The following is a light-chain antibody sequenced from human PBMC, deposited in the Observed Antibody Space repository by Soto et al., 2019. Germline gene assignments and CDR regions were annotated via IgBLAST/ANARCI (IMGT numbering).Light chain of an antibody. V-gene: IGKV1-5*01. CDR3: QQYNSYSVYT. Sequence: DIQMTQSPSTLSASVGDRVTITCRASQSISSWLAWYQQKPGKAPKLLIYDASSLESGVPSRFSGSGSGTEWSLTISSLQPDDFATYYCQQYNSYSVYTFGQGTKLEIK. CDR2: DAS. CDR1: QSISSW. J-gene: IGKJ2*01.